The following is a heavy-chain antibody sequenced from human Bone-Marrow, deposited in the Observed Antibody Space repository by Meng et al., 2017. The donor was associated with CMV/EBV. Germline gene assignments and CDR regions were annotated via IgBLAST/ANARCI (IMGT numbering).Heavy chain of an antibody. CDR3: AKDGDADWGFDY. J-gene: IGHJ4*02. CDR1: GFTFSSYG. V-gene: IGHV3-30*02. CDR2: IRYDGSNK. Sequence: GESLKISCAASGFTFSSYGMHWVRQAPGKGLEWVAFIRYDGSNKYYADSVKGRFTISRDNSKNTLYLQMNSLRVEDTAVYYCAKDGDADWGFDYWGQGTLVTVSS. D-gene: IGHD2-21*02.